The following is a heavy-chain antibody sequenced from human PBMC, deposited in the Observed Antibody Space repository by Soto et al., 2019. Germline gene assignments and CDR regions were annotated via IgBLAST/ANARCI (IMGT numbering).Heavy chain of an antibody. CDR1: GFTFSIYA. CDR3: AKDQSNSNPLYYFDF. Sequence: PGGSLRLFCAASGFTFSIYAMTWVRQSPGKGLEWVSSMSRTGDNTYYADSVKGRFTISRDNSKNTLYLQMNSLRAEDTALYYCAKDQSNSNPLYYFDFWGPGTLVTVSS. V-gene: IGHV3-23*01. J-gene: IGHJ4*02. CDR2: MSRTGDNT. D-gene: IGHD3-22*01.